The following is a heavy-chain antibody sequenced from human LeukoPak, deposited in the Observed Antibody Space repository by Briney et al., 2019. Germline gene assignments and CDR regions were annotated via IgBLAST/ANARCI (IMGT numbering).Heavy chain of an antibody. CDR2: INHSGST. CDR1: GGSFSGYY. J-gene: IGHJ3*02. Sequence: SETLSLTCAVYGGSFSGYYWSWIRQPPGKGLEWIGEINHSGSTNYNPSLKGRVTISVDTSKNQFSLKLSSVTAADTAVYYCARGDYGKAFDIWGQETMVTVSP. CDR3: ARGDYGKAFDI. V-gene: IGHV4-34*01. D-gene: IGHD4-17*01.